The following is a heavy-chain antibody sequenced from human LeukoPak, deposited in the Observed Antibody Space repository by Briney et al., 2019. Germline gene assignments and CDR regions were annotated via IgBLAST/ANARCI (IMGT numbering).Heavy chain of an antibody. CDR3: ARDPTTVTIGVWYFDL. D-gene: IGHD4-17*01. J-gene: IGHJ2*01. CDR1: GFTFSSYG. CDR2: IWYDGSNK. Sequence: PGRSLRLSCAASGFTFSSYGMHWVRQAPGKGLERVAVIWYDGSNKYYADSVKGRFTISRDNAKNSLYLQMNSLRAEDTAVYYCARDPTTVTIGVWYFDLWGRGTLVTVSS. V-gene: IGHV3-33*01.